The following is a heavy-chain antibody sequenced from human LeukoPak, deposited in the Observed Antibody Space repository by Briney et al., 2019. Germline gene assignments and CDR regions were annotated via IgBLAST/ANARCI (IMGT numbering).Heavy chain of an antibody. D-gene: IGHD3-16*02. CDR3: GKGRSGELSL. CDR2: ISGDGGST. Sequence: GGSLRLSCAASGFAFDDYAMHWVRQAPGKGLEWVSLISGDGGSTYYVDSVKGRFTISRDNSKNSLYLQMNSLRTEDTALYYCGKGRSGELSLWGQGTLVTVSS. V-gene: IGHV3-43*02. CDR1: GFAFDDYA. J-gene: IGHJ4*02.